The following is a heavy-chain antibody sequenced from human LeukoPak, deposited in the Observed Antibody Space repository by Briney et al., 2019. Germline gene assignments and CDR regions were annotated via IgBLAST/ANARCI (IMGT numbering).Heavy chain of an antibody. J-gene: IGHJ1*01. Sequence: GGSLRLSCAASGFTFSSYAMSWVRQAPGKGLEWVSAISGSGGSTYYADSVKGRFTISRDNSKYTLYLQMNSLRAEDTAVYYCAKDLSSGYYSMTEYFQHWGQGTLVTVSS. D-gene: IGHD3-22*01. V-gene: IGHV3-23*01. CDR2: ISGSGGST. CDR3: AKDLSSGYYSMTEYFQH. CDR1: GFTFSSYA.